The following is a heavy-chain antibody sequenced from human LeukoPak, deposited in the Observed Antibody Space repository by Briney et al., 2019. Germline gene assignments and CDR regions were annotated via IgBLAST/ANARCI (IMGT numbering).Heavy chain of an antibody. V-gene: IGHV4-4*09. CDR1: GGSITSYY. D-gene: IGHD2-15*01. J-gene: IGHJ6*03. Sequence: SETLSLTCTVSGGSITSYYWGWIRQPPGKGLEWIGYIYNGGSAKYNPSLKSRVTISIDTSKNQFSPKLSSVTAADTAVYYCARLVGGVTRRWSYYYYYMDVWGKGTTVTVPS. CDR2: IYNGGSA. CDR3: ARLVGGVTRRWSYYYYYMDV.